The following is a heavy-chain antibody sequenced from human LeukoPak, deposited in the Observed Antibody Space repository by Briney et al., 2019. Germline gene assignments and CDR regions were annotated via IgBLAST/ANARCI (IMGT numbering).Heavy chain of an antibody. D-gene: IGHD5-18*01. CDR3: ARTHSGYSYGPTFLDY. CDR1: GFTVSSNY. CDR2: IYSGGST. Sequence: GGSLRLSCAASGFTVSSNYMSWVRQAPGKGLAWVSVIYSGGSTYYADSVKGRFTISRDNSKNTLYLQMNSLRAEDTAVYYCARTHSGYSYGPTFLDYWGQGTLVTVSS. J-gene: IGHJ4*02. V-gene: IGHV3-53*01.